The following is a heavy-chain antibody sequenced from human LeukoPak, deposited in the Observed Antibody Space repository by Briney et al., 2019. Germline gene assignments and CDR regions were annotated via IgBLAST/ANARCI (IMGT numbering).Heavy chain of an antibody. CDR3: ARAYSLTMVRGVVGY. J-gene: IGHJ4*02. CDR1: GYTFTGYY. V-gene: IGHV1-2*02. D-gene: IGHD3-10*01. CDR2: INPNSGGT. Sequence: GASVKVSCKASGYTFTGYYMHWVRQAPGQGLEWMGWINPNSGGTNYAQKFQGRVTMTRDTSISTAYMELSRPRSDDTAVYYCARAYSLTMVRGVVGYWGQGTLVTVSS.